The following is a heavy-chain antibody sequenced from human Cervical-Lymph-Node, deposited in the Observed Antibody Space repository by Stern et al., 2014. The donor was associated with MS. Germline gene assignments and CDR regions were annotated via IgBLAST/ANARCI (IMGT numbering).Heavy chain of an antibody. CDR1: GYMFASHW. J-gene: IGHJ5*02. CDR3: ARVNGGNSDWFDP. V-gene: IGHV5-51*01. CDR2: TYPGDSDT. D-gene: IGHD4-23*01. Sequence: EVQLVESGAEVKKPGESLKISCKASGYMFASHWIGWVRQMPGKGLEWIGITYPGDSDTRYSPSFQGLVTISVDKSISTAYLQWSSLKASDTAMYYCARVNGGNSDWFDPWGQGTLVTVSS.